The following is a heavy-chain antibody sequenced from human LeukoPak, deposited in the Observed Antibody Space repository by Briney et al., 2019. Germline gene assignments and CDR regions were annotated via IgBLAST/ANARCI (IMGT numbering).Heavy chain of an antibody. Sequence: GGSLRLSCAASGFTFSSYSMNWVRQAPGKGLEWVLSISSSSSYIYYADSVKGRFTISRDNAKNSLYLQMNSLRAEDTAVYYCARDSIVVVPAAIVYWGQGTLVTVSS. J-gene: IGHJ4*02. D-gene: IGHD2-2*01. CDR2: ISSSSSYI. CDR3: ARDSIVVVPAAIVY. CDR1: GFTFSSYS. V-gene: IGHV3-21*01.